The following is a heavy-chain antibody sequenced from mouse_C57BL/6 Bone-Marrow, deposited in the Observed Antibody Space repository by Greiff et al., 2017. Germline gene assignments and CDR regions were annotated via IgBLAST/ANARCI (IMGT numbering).Heavy chain of an antibody. V-gene: IGHV1-59*01. J-gene: IGHJ3*01. CDR2: IDPSDSYT. Sequence: QVQLQQPGAELVRPGTSVKLSCKASGYTFTSYWMHWVKQRPGQGLEWIGVIDPSDSYTNYNQKFKGKATLTVDTSSSTAYMQLSSLTSEDSAVYYSAREESLYDYLFAYWGQGTLVTVSA. D-gene: IGHD2-4*01. CDR1: GYTFTSYW. CDR3: AREESLYDYLFAY.